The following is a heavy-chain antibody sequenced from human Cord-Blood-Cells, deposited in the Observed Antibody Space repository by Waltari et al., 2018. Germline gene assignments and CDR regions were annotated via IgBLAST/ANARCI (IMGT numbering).Heavy chain of an antibody. CDR1: GYTFTSYY. V-gene: IGHV1-46*01. CDR2: NNPSGGST. D-gene: IGHD3-22*01. Sequence: QVQLVQSGAEVKKPGASVKVSCKASGYTFTSYYMHWVRQAPGQGLEWMGINNPSGGSTSYAQKFQGRVTMTRDTSTSTVYMELSSLRSEDTAVYYCATQASGDSSGYALAYWGQGTLVTVSS. J-gene: IGHJ4*02. CDR3: ATQASGDSSGYALAY.